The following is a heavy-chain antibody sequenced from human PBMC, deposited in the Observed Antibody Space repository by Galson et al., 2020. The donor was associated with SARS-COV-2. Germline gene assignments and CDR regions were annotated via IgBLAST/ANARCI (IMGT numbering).Heavy chain of an antibody. CDR2: IYSGGST. CDR3: ARDNTYSSSWYSNWYFDL. J-gene: IGHJ2*01. V-gene: IGHV3-53*01. CDR1: GFTVSSNY. D-gene: IGHD6-13*01. Sequence: QLGESLKISCAASGFTVSSNYMSWVRQAPGKGLEWVSVIYSGGSTYYADSVKGRFTISRDNSKNTLYLQMNSLRAEDTAVYYCARDNTYSSSWYSNWYFDLWGPGTLVTVSS.